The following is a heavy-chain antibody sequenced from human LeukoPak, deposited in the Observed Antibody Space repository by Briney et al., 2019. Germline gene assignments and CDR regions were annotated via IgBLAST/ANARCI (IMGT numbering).Heavy chain of an antibody. CDR2: FDPEDGET. Sequence: ASVKVSCKVSGYTLTELSMHWVRQAPGRGLQWMGGFDPEDGETIYAHKFQGRVTMTEDTSTDTAYMELSRLRSDDTAVYYCARGRVVVPAAMYYWGQGTLVTVSS. D-gene: IGHD2-2*01. CDR1: GYTLTELS. V-gene: IGHV1-24*01. CDR3: ARGRVVVPAAMYY. J-gene: IGHJ4*02.